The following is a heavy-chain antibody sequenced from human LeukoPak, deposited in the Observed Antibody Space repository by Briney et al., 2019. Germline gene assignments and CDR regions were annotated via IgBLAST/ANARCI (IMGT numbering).Heavy chain of an antibody. D-gene: IGHD3-22*01. CDR2: IYSGGST. CDR3: ARRQNLYDSSGSDY. J-gene: IGHJ4*02. CDR1: GFTVSSNY. Sequence: GGSLRLSCAASGFTVSSNYMSWVRQSPGKGLEWLSVIYSGGSTYYADSVKGRFNIYRDHSKNTLYLQLNSLRAEDTAVYYCARRQNLYDSSGSDYWGQGTLVTVSS. V-gene: IGHV3-66*04.